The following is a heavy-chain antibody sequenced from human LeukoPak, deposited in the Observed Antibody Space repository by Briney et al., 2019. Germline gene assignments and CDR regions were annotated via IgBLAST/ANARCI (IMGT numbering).Heavy chain of an antibody. CDR1: GGSISSSSDY. CDR2: IYYDGST. CDR3: ARRATSGWFDP. D-gene: IGHD1-26*01. J-gene: IGHJ5*02. Sequence: SETLSLTCTVSGGSISSSSDYWGWIRQPPGKGLEWIGSIYYDGSTYFNPSLKTRVTISVDTSRNQFSLRLSSVTAADTAVYSCARRATSGWFDPWGQGTLVTVSS. V-gene: IGHV4-39*01.